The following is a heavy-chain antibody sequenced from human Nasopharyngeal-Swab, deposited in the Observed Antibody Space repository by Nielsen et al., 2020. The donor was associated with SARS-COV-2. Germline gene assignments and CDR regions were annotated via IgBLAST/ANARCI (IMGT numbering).Heavy chain of an antibody. CDR2: FYYSGIT. J-gene: IGHJ4*02. V-gene: IGHV4-59*12. D-gene: IGHD1-26*01. CDR3: AREVVGGPVDS. Sequence: RQPPGKGLEWIGYFYYSGITNYNPSLKSRVTILIDTSKNQFSLKLNSVTAADTAVYYCAREVVGGPVDSWGQGTLVTVSS.